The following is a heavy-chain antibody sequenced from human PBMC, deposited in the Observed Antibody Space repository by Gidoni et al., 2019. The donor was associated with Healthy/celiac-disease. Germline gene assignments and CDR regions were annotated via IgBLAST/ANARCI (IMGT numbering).Heavy chain of an antibody. Sequence: EVQLVESGGGLVKPGGSLRLSCAASGFTFSTAWMSWVRQAPGKGLEWVGRIKSKTDGGTTDYAAPVKGRFTISRDDSKNTLYLQMNSLKTEDTAVYYCTTDEIAVAGTEGNWFDPWGQGTLVTVSS. J-gene: IGHJ5*02. CDR3: TTDEIAVAGTEGNWFDP. CDR1: GFTFSTAW. V-gene: IGHV3-15*01. D-gene: IGHD6-19*01. CDR2: IKSKTDGGTT.